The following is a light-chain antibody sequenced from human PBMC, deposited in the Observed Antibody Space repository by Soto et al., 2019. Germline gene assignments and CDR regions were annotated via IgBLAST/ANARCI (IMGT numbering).Light chain of an antibody. CDR1: QSVSSSY. CDR2: GAS. J-gene: IGKJ4*01. V-gene: IGKV3-20*01. CDR3: QQYGSSPPLT. Sequence: EIVLTQSPGTLSLSPGERATLSCRASQSVSSSYLAWYQQKPGQAPRLLLYGASSRATGIPDRFSGSGSGTHFTLTISRLEPEDFAVYYCQQYGSSPPLTFGGGTKVEIK.